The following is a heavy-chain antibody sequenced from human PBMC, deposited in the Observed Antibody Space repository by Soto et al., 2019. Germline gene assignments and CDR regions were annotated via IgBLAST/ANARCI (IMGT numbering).Heavy chain of an antibody. V-gene: IGHV4-34*01. Sequence: SETLSPTCPVYAGSFSGYYWSRIRQPPGKGLEWIGEINHSGSTNYNPSLKSRVTISVDTSKNQFSLMLSSVTAADTAVYDCARGSQSEYSSSNWFDPWGQGTLVAVSS. CDR2: INHSGST. D-gene: IGHD6-6*01. CDR1: AGSFSGYY. J-gene: IGHJ5*02. CDR3: ARGSQSEYSSSNWFDP.